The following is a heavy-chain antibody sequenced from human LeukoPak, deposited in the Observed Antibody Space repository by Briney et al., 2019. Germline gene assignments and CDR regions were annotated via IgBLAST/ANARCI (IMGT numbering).Heavy chain of an antibody. J-gene: IGHJ4*02. Sequence: PGGSLRLSCAASGFTFSSYAMSWVRQAPGKGLEWVSAITGGGGGTYYADSVKGRFTISRDKSKSTLYLQMNSLRAEDTAVYYCAKEAGLAVAGPSETFDYWGQGTLVTVSS. CDR1: GFTFSSYA. CDR3: AKEAGLAVAGPSETFDY. D-gene: IGHD6-19*01. CDR2: ITGGGGGT. V-gene: IGHV3-23*01.